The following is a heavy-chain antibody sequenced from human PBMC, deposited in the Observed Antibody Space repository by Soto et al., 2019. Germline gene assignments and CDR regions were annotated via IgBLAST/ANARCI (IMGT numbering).Heavy chain of an antibody. CDR1: GYTFSDYY. Sequence: GGSLRISCAASGYTFSDYYMSWVRQAPGKGLEWVSAISGSGGSTYYADSVKGRFTISRDNSKNTLYLQMNSLRAEDTAVYYCAKDQGITMIVVVIILPDYWGQGTLVTVSS. V-gene: IGHV3-23*01. J-gene: IGHJ4*02. D-gene: IGHD3-22*01. CDR2: ISGSGGST. CDR3: AKDQGITMIVVVIILPDY.